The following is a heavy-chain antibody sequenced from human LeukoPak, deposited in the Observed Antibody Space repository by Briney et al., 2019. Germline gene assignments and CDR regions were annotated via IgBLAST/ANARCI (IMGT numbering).Heavy chain of an antibody. J-gene: IGHJ4*02. CDR2: VKQDGSEK. V-gene: IGHV3-7*01. CDR1: GFTFSSYW. CDR3: ARDRRIAAAGNTFDY. D-gene: IGHD6-13*01. Sequence: GGSLRLSCAASGFTFSSYWMSWVRQAPGKGLEWVANVKQDGSEKYYVDSVKGRFTISRDNAKNSLYLQMNSLRAEDTAVYYCARDRRIAAAGNTFDYWGQGTLVTVSS.